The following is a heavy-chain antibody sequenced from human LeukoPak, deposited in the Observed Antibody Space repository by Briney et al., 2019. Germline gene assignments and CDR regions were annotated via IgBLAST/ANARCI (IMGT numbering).Heavy chain of an antibody. D-gene: IGHD3-22*01. CDR1: GGSFSGYY. CDR3: ARASRTHSSGYLDY. V-gene: IGHV4-34*01. Sequence: SETLSLTCAVYGGSFSGYYWSWIRQPPGEGLEWIGEINHSGSTNYNPSLKSRVTISVDTSKNQFSLKLSSVTAADTAVYYCARASRTHSSGYLDYWGQGTLVTVSS. CDR2: INHSGST. J-gene: IGHJ4*02.